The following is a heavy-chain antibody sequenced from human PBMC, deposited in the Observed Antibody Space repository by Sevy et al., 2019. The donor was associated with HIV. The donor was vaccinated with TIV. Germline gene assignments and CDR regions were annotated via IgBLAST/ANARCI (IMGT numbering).Heavy chain of an antibody. Sequence: ASVKVSCKASGYIFGIYDISWVRQAPGQGLNRMGWITPEIGERNYAQKLQGRVTMTTDTSTRTSYMELRSLTSDDAGVYYCARGRAPDNGRYYFDSWAQGTLVTVSS. CDR2: ITPEIGER. CDR3: ARGRAPDNGRYYFDS. CDR1: GYIFGIYD. J-gene: IGHJ4*02. V-gene: IGHV1-18*01. D-gene: IGHD1-26*01.